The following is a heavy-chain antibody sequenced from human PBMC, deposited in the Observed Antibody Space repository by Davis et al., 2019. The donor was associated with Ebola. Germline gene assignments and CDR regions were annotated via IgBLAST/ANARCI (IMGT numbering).Heavy chain of an antibody. D-gene: IGHD3-9*01. J-gene: IGHJ3*02. V-gene: IGHV4-4*01. CDR3: ARSYYDNLTGYSALAFDI. CDR2: IYHSGST. CDR1: GGSISSSNW. Sequence: GSLRLSCAVSGGSISSSNWWSWVRQPPGKGLEWIGEIYHSGSTNYNPSFRSRVTFSVDTSKNQFSVKLNSMTAADTAVYFCARSYYDNLTGYSALAFDIWGQGTMVTVSS.